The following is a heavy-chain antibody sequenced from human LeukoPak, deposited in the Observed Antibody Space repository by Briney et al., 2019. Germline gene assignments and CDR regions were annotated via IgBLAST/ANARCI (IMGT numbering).Heavy chain of an antibody. CDR3: ARDTYQPGRIDC. Sequence: GGSLRLSCAASEFTFSLYAMNWVRQAPGEGLEWVSYINDVSGDIHYADSVKGRFTISRDNAKNTLYLQMSSLRAEDTAVYYCARDTYQPGRIDCWGQGTLVIVSS. V-gene: IGHV3-21*05. CDR2: INDVSGDI. D-gene: IGHD2-2*01. CDR1: EFTFSLYA. J-gene: IGHJ4*02.